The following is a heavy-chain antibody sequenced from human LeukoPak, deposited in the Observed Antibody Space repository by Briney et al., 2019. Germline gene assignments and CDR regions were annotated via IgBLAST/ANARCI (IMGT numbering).Heavy chain of an antibody. CDR3: ARDKGTVATYYYYYMDV. CDR1: GYTFTSYG. Sequence: GASVKVSCKASGYTFTSYGISGVRQAPGQGGEGMGWISAHKGNTKYEEKVQGRDTKNTDTDTSTAYMELRSLRSDDTAVYYCARDKGTVATYYYYYMDVWGKGTTVTVSS. J-gene: IGHJ6*03. D-gene: IGHD6-19*01. CDR2: ISAHKGNT. V-gene: IGHV1-18*01.